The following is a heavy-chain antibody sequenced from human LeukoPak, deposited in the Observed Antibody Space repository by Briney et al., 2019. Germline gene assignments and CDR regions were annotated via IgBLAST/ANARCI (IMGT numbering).Heavy chain of an antibody. CDR1: GFTFEDFA. CDR2: INWNGGTI. CDR3: AKDYCGGNSCFVDY. J-gene: IGHJ4*02. V-gene: IGHV3-9*01. D-gene: IGHD2-21*01. Sequence: GGSLRLSCAASGFTFEDFAMHWVRQAPGEGVEWVSLINWNGGTIAYADSVKGRFTISRDNARNSLYLQMNSLRPEDTALYYCAKDYCGGNSCFVDYWGQGTLVTVSS.